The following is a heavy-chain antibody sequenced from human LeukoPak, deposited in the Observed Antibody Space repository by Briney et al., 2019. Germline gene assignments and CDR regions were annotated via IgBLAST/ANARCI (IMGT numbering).Heavy chain of an antibody. CDR1: GGTFSSYA. Sequence: ASVKVSCKASGGTFSSYAISWVRQAPGQGLEWMGGIIPIFGTANYAQKFQGRVTITADESTCTAYMELSSLRSEDTAVYYCARGGLRYSGSSYFDYWGQGTLVTVSS. V-gene: IGHV1-69*13. D-gene: IGHD1-26*01. CDR3: ARGGLRYSGSSYFDY. J-gene: IGHJ4*02. CDR2: IIPIFGTA.